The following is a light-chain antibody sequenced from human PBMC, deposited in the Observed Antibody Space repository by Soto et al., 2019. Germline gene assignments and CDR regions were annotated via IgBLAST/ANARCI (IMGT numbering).Light chain of an antibody. J-gene: IGKJ1*01. V-gene: IGKV1-5*03. CDR1: QSISGW. Sequence: DIQMTQSPSTLSASVGDRVTITCRACQSISGWLAWYQQKPGKAPKLLIYKASSLKSGVPSRFSGSGSGTEFTLTIRSLQPDDSATYYCQQYHSFPVTFGQGTKVDIK. CDR3: QQYHSFPVT. CDR2: KAS.